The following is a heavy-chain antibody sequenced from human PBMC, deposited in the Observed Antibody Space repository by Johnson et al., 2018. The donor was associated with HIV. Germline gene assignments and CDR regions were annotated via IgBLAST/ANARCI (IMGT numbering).Heavy chain of an antibody. CDR2: IYSGGST. D-gene: IGHD6-13*01. CDR1: GFTVSSNY. J-gene: IGHJ3*02. V-gene: IGHV3-53*01. Sequence: EVQLVESGGGLIQPGGSLRLSCVASGFTVSSNYMSWVRQAPGKGLEWVSVIYSGGSTYYADSVKGRFTISRDNSKNSLYLQMNSLRAEDTALYYCAKDMRQQLVFLCAFDIWGQGTMVTVSS. CDR3: AKDMRQQLVFLCAFDI.